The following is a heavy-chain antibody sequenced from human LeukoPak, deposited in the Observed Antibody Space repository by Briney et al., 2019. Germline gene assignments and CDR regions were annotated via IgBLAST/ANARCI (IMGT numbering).Heavy chain of an antibody. CDR2: INHSGST. J-gene: IGHJ4*02. Sequence: PGGSLRLSCAASGFTFSSYATSWIRQPPGKGLEWIGEINHSGSTNYNPSLKSRVTISVDTSKNQFSLKLSSVTAADTAVYYCARGPGGYDYVWGSYRYTYYFDYWGQGTLVTVSS. V-gene: IGHV4-34*01. D-gene: IGHD3-16*02. CDR1: GFTFSSYA. CDR3: ARGPGGYDYVWGSYRYTYYFDY.